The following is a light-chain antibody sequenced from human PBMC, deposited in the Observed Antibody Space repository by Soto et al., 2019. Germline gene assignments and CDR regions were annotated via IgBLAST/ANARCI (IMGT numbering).Light chain of an antibody. Sequence: QSALTQPPSVSAAPGQKVTISCSGSSSNIGNNYVSWYQQVPGTAPKLLIYDNNKRPSRIPDRFSGSKSGTSATLGITGLQTGDEADYYCGTWDSSLSAYVFGTGTKVTVL. CDR3: GTWDSSLSAYV. CDR2: DNN. V-gene: IGLV1-51*01. CDR1: SSNIGNNY. J-gene: IGLJ1*01.